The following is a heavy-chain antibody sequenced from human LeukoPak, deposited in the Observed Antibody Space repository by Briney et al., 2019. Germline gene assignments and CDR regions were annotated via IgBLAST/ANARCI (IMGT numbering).Heavy chain of an antibody. Sequence: GGSLRLSCAASGFTFTIFGLNWVRQAPGKGPEWVSYIDARSGITYYADSVQGRFTISRDDARESVFLQMDGLRVDDTAVYYCTKVSMVTDIYYFDCWGQGTLVTVSS. D-gene: IGHD5-18*01. CDR2: IDARSGIT. CDR1: GFTFTIFG. V-gene: IGHV3-48*01. CDR3: TKVSMVTDIYYFDC. J-gene: IGHJ4*02.